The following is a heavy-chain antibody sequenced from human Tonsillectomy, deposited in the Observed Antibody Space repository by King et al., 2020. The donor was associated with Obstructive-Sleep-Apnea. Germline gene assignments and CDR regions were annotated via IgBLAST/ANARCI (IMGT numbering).Heavy chain of an antibody. V-gene: IGHV4-59*08. CDR3: AGPHPLQWYFDL. J-gene: IGHJ2*01. CDR2: IYYGGST. D-gene: IGHD2-15*01. Sequence: QLQESGPGLVKPSETLSLSCTVSGGSISSYYWGWVRQPPGKGLEWIGYIYYGGSTNYNPSLKSRVTISVDTSKNQFFLKLTSVTPADMAVYSCAGPHPLQWYFDLWGRGPLVPVSS. CDR1: GGSISSYY.